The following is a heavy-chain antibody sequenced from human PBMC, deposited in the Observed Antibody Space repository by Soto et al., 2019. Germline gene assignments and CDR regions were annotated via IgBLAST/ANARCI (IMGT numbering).Heavy chain of an antibody. CDR3: ARVYSSRLVRGGWFDP. Sequence: QVQLVQSGAEVKKPGASVKVSCKASGYTFTSYGISWVRQAPGQGLEWMGWISAYNGNTNYAQKLQGRVTMTTYTSTSTAYMELRSLRSDDTAVYYCARVYSSRLVRGGWFDPWGQGTLVTVSS. CDR2: ISAYNGNT. D-gene: IGHD6-13*01. CDR1: GYTFTSYG. V-gene: IGHV1-18*01. J-gene: IGHJ5*02.